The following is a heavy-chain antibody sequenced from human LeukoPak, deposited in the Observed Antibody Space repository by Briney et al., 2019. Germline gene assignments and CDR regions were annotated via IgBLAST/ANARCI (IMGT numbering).Heavy chain of an antibody. CDR3: ARLYDCSGGSCSPIPS. CDR1: GGSFSGYY. V-gene: IGHV4-34*01. Sequence: PSETLSLTCAVSGGSFSGYYWSWIRQPPGKGLEWIGEINHSGSTNYNPSLKSRVTISVDTSKNQFSLKLSSVTAADTAVYYCARLYDCSGGSCSPIPSWGQGTLVTVSS. CDR2: INHSGST. D-gene: IGHD2-15*01. J-gene: IGHJ5*02.